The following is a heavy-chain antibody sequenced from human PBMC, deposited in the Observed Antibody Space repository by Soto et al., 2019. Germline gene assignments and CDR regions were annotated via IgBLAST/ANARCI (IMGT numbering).Heavy chain of an antibody. Sequence: GRSLRLSCAASGFTFSSYSMNWVRQAPGKGLEWVSSISSSSSYIYYADSVKGRFTISRDNAKNSLYLQMNSLRAEDTAVYYCARGHTRLKVYSRHNWLAPWGQGTLVTGSS. CDR1: GFTFSSYS. V-gene: IGHV3-21*01. CDR3: ARGHTRLKVYSRHNWLAP. CDR2: ISSSSSYI. D-gene: IGHD4-4*01. J-gene: IGHJ5*02.